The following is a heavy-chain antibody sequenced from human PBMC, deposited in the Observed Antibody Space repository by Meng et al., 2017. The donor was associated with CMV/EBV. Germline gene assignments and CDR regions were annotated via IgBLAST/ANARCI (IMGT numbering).Heavy chain of an antibody. J-gene: IGHJ6*02. D-gene: IGHD3-3*01. CDR2: ISAYNGNT. CDR3: ARGRITIFGVVIKSGYYGMDV. V-gene: IGHV1-18*01. CDR1: GYTFTSYG. Sequence: ASVKVSCKASGYTFTSYGISWVRQAPGQGLEWMGWISAYNGNTNYAQKLQGRVTMTTDTSTSTAYMELRSLRSEDTAVYYCARGRITIFGVVIKSGYYGMDVWGQGTTVTVSS.